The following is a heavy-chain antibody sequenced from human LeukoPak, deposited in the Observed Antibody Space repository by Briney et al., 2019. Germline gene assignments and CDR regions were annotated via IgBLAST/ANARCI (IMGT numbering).Heavy chain of an antibody. V-gene: IGHV4-59*08. CDR3: ARWYSSGWAFDY. J-gene: IGHJ4*02. CDR1: GGTLSSYY. Sequence: SETLSLTCTVAGGTLSSYYWNWIRQPPGKGLEWIGYIHYSGSTKYNPSLKSRVTISVDTSKNQFSLKLSSVTAADTAVYYCARWYSSGWAFDYWGQGTLVTVSS. D-gene: IGHD6-19*01. CDR2: IHYSGST.